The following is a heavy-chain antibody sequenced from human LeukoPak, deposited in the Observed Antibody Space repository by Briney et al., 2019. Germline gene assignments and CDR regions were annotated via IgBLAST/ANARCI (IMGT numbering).Heavy chain of an antibody. CDR3: AKEDCSGGACYPGDWFDP. V-gene: IGHV3-30*18. CDR1: GFTFSSYG. D-gene: IGHD2-15*01. Sequence: GGSLRLSCAASGFTFSSYGMHWVRQAPGKGLEWVAVISYDGSNKYYADSVKGRFTISRDNSKNTLYLQMNSLRAEDTAVYYCAKEDCSGGACYPGDWFDPWGQGVLVTVSS. J-gene: IGHJ5*02. CDR2: ISYDGSNK.